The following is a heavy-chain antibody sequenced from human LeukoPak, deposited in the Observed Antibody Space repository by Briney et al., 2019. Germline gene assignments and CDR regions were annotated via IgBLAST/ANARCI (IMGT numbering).Heavy chain of an antibody. V-gene: IGHV3-15*01. CDR1: GFAFSNTW. CDR2: IKSETDGGTA. J-gene: IGHJ4*02. Sequence: AGGSLSLSCAASGFAFSNTWMNWVRQAPGKGLEWVGRIKSETDGGTADYAAPVEGRFNITRNDSKNTLYLQMISLKTEDTAVYYCSAHVLYWGQGTLVTVSS. CDR3: SAHVLY. D-gene: IGHD6-6*01.